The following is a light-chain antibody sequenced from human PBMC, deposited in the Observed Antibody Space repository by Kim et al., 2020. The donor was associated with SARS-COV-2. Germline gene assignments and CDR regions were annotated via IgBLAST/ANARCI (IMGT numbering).Light chain of an antibody. Sequence: PGGTVTLTCESSNRPVPSGHYPYWSQQRPAQTPRTLIYDTTYKHSWTPARFSGSLLGGKAALTLSGAQPDDEADYYCLLSSGGVRVFGGGTKLTVL. J-gene: IGLJ3*02. CDR2: DTT. CDR3: LLSSGGVRV. CDR1: NRPVPSGHY. V-gene: IGLV7-46*01.